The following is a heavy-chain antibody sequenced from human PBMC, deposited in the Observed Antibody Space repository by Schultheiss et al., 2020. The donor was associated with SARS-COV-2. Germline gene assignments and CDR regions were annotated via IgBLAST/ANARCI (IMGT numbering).Heavy chain of an antibody. D-gene: IGHD2-21*02. V-gene: IGHV4-30-4*08. CDR2: IYYSGST. CDR3: ARGCGGDCYSPSPLGLSY. CDR1: GGSISSGGYY. Sequence: SETLSLTCTVSGGSISSGGYYWSWIRQPPGKGLEWIGYIYYSGSTYYNPSLKSRVTISVDTSKNQFSLKLSSVTAADTAVYYCARGCGGDCYSPSPLGLSYWGQGTLVTVSS. J-gene: IGHJ4*02.